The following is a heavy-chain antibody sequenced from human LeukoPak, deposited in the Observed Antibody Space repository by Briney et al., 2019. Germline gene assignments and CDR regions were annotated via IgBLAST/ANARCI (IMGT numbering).Heavy chain of an antibody. CDR2: INHSGST. CDR1: GGSFSGYN. J-gene: IGHJ4*02. V-gene: IGHV4-34*01. CDR3: ARDLPPSY. Sequence: SETLSLTCTVYGGSFSGYNWSWIRQPPAKGLEWIGEINHSGSTNYNPSLKSQVTISVDKSKNQFYLKLSPVTAADTAVYYCARDLPPSYWGQGTLVTVSS.